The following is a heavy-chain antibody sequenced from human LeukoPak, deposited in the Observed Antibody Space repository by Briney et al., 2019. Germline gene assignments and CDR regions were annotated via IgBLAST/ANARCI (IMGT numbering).Heavy chain of an antibody. J-gene: IGHJ6*03. CDR3: ARTPGSSSSVFYYHYMDV. D-gene: IGHD6-6*01. CDR1: GFTFSSYG. CDR2: ISYDGSNK. Sequence: GGSLRLSCAASGFTFSSYGMHWVRQAPGKGLEWVAVISYDGSNKYYADSVRGRFTISRDNSKNTLYLQMNSLRAEDTAVYYCARTPGSSSSVFYYHYMDVWGKGTTVTVSS. V-gene: IGHV3-30*19.